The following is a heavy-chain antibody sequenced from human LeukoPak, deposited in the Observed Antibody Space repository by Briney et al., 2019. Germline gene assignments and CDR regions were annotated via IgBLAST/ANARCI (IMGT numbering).Heavy chain of an antibody. V-gene: IGHV4-30-2*01. CDR1: GGSISSGGYS. J-gene: IGHJ4*02. CDR3: ARSPFYYDSSGYYFDY. Sequence: SETLSLTCAVSGGSISSGGYSWSWIRQPPGKGLEWIGYIYHSGSTYYIPSLKSRVTMSVDRSKNQFSLKLNSVTAADTAVYYCARSPFYYDSSGYYFDYWGQGTLVTVSS. CDR2: IYHSGST. D-gene: IGHD3-22*01.